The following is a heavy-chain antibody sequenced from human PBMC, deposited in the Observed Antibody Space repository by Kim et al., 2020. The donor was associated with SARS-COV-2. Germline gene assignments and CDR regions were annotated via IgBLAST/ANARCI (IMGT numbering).Heavy chain of an antibody. CDR2: IYPGDSAT. CDR1: GYTFPSYW. Sequence: GASLKISCKGSGYTFPSYWIAWVRQMPGKGLEWMGIIYPGDSATRYSPSFQGQVTISADKSISTAYLQWSSLKASDTAMYYCATSSLRAYYDDVWGSYRLKNYDAMDVWGQGTTVTVSS. V-gene: IGHV5-51*01. D-gene: IGHD3-16*02. CDR3: ATSSLRAYYDDVWGSYRLKNYDAMDV. J-gene: IGHJ6*02.